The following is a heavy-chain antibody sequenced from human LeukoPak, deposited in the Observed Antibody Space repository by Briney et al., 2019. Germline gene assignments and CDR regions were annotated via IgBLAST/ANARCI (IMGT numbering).Heavy chain of an antibody. Sequence: ASVKVSLKASVYTFTGYYMHWVRQAPGQGLEWMGWISAYNDDTNYAQNLQGRVTMTTDTYTNTAYMELRRLRSDDPAVYYCARDFPGIAMAGTFDYWGQGTLVTVSS. J-gene: IGHJ4*02. D-gene: IGHD6-19*01. CDR1: VYTFTGYY. CDR2: ISAYNDDT. CDR3: ARDFPGIAMAGTFDY. V-gene: IGHV1-18*04.